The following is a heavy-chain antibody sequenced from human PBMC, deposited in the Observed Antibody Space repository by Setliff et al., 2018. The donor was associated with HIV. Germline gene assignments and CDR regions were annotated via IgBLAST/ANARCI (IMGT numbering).Heavy chain of an antibody. CDR1: GYTFTSYA. Sequence: ASVKVSCKASGYTFTSYAMHWVRQAPGQRLEWMGWINAGNGNTKYSQKFQGRVTMTIDTSTSTAYMDLRSLTFDDTAVYYCARDVDHMMGVWGQGTTVTVSS. J-gene: IGHJ6*02. V-gene: IGHV1-3*01. CDR2: INAGNGNT. CDR3: ARDVDHMMGV.